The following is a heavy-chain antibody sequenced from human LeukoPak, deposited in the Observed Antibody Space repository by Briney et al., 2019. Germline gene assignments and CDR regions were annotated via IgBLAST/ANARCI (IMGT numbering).Heavy chain of an antibody. J-gene: IGHJ3*02. Sequence: GGSLRLSCAASGFTFSSYEMNWVRQAPGKGLEWVANIKQDGSEKYYVDSVKGRFTISRDNAKNSLYLQMNSLRAEDTAVYYCATYDSSGYFDAFDIWGQGTMVTVSS. CDR3: ATYDSSGYFDAFDI. D-gene: IGHD3-22*01. V-gene: IGHV3-7*01. CDR2: IKQDGSEK. CDR1: GFTFSSYE.